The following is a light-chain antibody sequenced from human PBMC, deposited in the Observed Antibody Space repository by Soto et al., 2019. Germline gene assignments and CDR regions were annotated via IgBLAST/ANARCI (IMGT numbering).Light chain of an antibody. J-gene: IGLJ1*01. CDR3: CAYAGSYSYV. CDR2: DVR. Sequence: QSALTQPRSVSGSPRQSVTISCTGTSSDVGGYNYVSWYQQNPGKAPKVMIYDVRKRPSGVPDRFSGSKSGNTASLTISGLQAEDEADYYCCAYAGSYSYVFGTGTKLTVL. CDR1: SSDVGGYNY. V-gene: IGLV2-11*01.